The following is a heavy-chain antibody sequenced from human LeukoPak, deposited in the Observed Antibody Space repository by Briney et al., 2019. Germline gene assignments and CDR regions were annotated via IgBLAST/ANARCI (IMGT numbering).Heavy chain of an antibody. CDR2: INHGGST. J-gene: IGHJ4*02. D-gene: IGHD3-9*01. CDR3: ARGLIFWRGLADY. CDR1: GGSFSGYY. V-gene: IGHV4-34*01. Sequence: PSETLSITCAVYGGSFSGYYWSWIRQPPGKGLEWIGEINHGGSTNYNPSLKSRVTISVDTSKNQFSLKLSSVTAADTAVYYCARGLIFWRGLADYWGQGTLVTVSS.